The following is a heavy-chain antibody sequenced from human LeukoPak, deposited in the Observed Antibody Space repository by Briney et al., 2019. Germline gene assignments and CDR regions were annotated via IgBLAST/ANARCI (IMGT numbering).Heavy chain of an antibody. V-gene: IGHV3-30*03. CDR3: ARSALYYYGSGSSNNWFDP. J-gene: IGHJ5*02. D-gene: IGHD3-10*01. CDR2: ISYDGSNK. Sequence: GGSLRLSCAASGFSLRDYDMNWIRQAPGKGLEWVAVISYDGSNKYYADSVKGRFTISRDNSKNTLYLQMNSLRAEDTAVYYCARSALYYYGSGSSNNWFDPWGQGTLVTVSS. CDR1: GFSLRDYD.